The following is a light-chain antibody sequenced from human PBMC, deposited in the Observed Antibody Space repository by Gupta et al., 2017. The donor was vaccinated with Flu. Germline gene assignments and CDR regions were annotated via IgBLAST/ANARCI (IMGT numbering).Light chain of an antibody. CDR2: GAS. Sequence: EIVMTQSPATLSVSPGEGATLSCRASQSVSSNLAWYQQKPGQAPRLLIYGASNRVTDVPARFSGSGYGTEYTLTISRWQSEDFAVYYCQQDNNWPPYTFGQGTKLEIK. CDR3: QQDNNWPPYT. J-gene: IGKJ2*01. CDR1: QSVSSN. V-gene: IGKV3-15*01.